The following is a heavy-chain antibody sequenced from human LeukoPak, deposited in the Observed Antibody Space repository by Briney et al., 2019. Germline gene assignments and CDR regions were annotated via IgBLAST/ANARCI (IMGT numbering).Heavy chain of an antibody. CDR1: GGSISSYY. CDR2: IYYSGST. J-gene: IGHJ3*02. D-gene: IGHD3-3*01. CDR3: ARGLRFLEWLPSLDAFDI. V-gene: IGHV4-59*01. Sequence: SETLPLTCTVSGGSISSYYWSWIRQPPGKGLEWIGYIYYSGSTNYNPSLKSRVTISVDTSKNQFSLKLSSVTAADTAVYYCARGLRFLEWLPSLDAFDIWGQGTMVTVSS.